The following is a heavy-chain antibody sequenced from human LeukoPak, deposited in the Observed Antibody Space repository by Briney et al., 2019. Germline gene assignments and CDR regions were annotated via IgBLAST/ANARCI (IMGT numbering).Heavy chain of an antibody. Sequence: PGGSLRLSCAAPGLTFSSYWMTWVRQAPGKGLEWVVNMNRDGSDKYYLDSVKGRFTISRDNAKNSLYLQLNSLRAEDTAVYYCARVRFGSGSSVYFDLWGQGTLVTVSS. J-gene: IGHJ4*02. CDR3: ARVRFGSGSSVYFDL. CDR1: GLTFSSYW. CDR2: MNRDGSDK. D-gene: IGHD3-10*01. V-gene: IGHV3-7*01.